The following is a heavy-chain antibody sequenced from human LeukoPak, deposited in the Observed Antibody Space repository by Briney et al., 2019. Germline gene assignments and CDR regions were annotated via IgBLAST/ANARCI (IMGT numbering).Heavy chain of an antibody. D-gene: IGHD4-17*01. CDR1: GFTFSSYA. Sequence: TGGSLRLSCAASGFTFSSYAMSWVRQAPGKGLEWVSAMSGSGGSTYYADSVKGRFTISRDNSKNTLYLQMNSLRAEDTAVYYCAKDYTVTGFYLDYWGQGTLVTVSS. CDR2: MSGSGGST. CDR3: AKDYTVTGFYLDY. V-gene: IGHV3-23*01. J-gene: IGHJ4*02.